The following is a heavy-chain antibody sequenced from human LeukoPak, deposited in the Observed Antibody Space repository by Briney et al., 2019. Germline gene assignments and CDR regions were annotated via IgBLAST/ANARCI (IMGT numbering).Heavy chain of an antibody. V-gene: IGHV3-7*01. Sequence: GGSLRLSCAASGFTFSSYWMSWVRQAPGKGLEWVANIKQDGSEKYYMDSVKGRFTISRDNAKNSLYLQMNSLRAEDTAVYYCARVDAHGAFDIWGQGTMVTVSS. CDR2: IKQDGSEK. CDR1: GFTFSSYW. D-gene: IGHD2-2*01. CDR3: ARVDAHGAFDI. J-gene: IGHJ3*02.